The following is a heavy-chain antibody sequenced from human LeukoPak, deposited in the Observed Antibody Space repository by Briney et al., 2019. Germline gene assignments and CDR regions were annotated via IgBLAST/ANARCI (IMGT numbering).Heavy chain of an antibody. CDR1: GFTFSSYN. V-gene: IGHV3-21*04. Sequence: GGSLRLSCAASGFTFSSYNMNWVRQAPGKGLEWVPSISRTSSYIYYADSVKGRFTISRDNAQNSLYLQMNSLRVEDTAVYYCARVLETDCSGGSCYSGLDYWGQGTLVTVSS. CDR3: ARVLETDCSGGSCYSGLDY. D-gene: IGHD2-15*01. J-gene: IGHJ4*02. CDR2: ISRTSSYI.